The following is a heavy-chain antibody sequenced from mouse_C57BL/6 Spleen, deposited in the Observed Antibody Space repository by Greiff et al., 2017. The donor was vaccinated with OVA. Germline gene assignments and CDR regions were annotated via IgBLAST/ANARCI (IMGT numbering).Heavy chain of an antibody. V-gene: IGHV2-6*01. CDR1: GFSLTSYG. Sequence: QVQLQQSGPGLVAPSQRLSITCTVSGFSLTSYGVDWVRQSPGKGLEWLGVIWGVGSTNYNSALKSRLNISKDNSKSQVFLKMNSLQTDDTAMYYCASGDYGSPFAYWGQGTLVTVSA. CDR3: ASGDYGSPFAY. CDR2: IWGVGST. D-gene: IGHD1-1*01. J-gene: IGHJ3*01.